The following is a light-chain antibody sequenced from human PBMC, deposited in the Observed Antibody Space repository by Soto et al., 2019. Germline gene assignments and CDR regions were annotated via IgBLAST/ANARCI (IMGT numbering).Light chain of an antibody. CDR2: DAS. V-gene: IGKV1-5*01. J-gene: IGKJ5*01. CDR3: QQRSNWPIT. CDR1: QTISSW. Sequence: IQMTQSPSTLSGALGDRVTITCRASQTISSWLAWYQQKPGKAPKLLIYDASSLESGVPSRFSGRGSGTDFTLTISSLEPEDFAVYYCQQRSNWPITFGQGTRLENK.